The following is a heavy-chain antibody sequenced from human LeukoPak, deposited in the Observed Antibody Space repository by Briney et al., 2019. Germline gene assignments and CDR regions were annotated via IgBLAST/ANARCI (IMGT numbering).Heavy chain of an antibody. CDR1: GGSISSYY. V-gene: IGHV4-4*09. CDR2: IHDSGST. CDR3: ARGFGAGNYYYGWFDP. J-gene: IGHJ5*02. Sequence: KPSETLSLTCTVSGGSISSYYWSWIRQPPGKGLEWIGFIHDSGSTYYNPSLKSRVSISRDMSKNQLSLMLSSVTAADTAVYYCARGFGAGNYYYGWFDPWGQGTLVSVSS. D-gene: IGHD3-10*01.